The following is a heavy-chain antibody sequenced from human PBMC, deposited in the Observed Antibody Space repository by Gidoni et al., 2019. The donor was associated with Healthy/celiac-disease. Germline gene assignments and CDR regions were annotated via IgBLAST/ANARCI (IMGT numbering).Heavy chain of an antibody. Sequence: QVNLVESGGGVDQPARSRRLSCADSGVIFTNFAMHWVRQAPGKGLEWVACFSFDGKDKYYGDSVKGRFTISTDDSKNTLILDMNSLRPDDTAVYYCARPGYSGSSQGALEYWGQGTLVTVS. D-gene: IGHD1-26*01. V-gene: IGHV3-30*03. CDR3: ARPGYSGSSQGALEY. J-gene: IGHJ4*02. CDR1: GVIFTNFA. CDR2: FSFDGKDK.